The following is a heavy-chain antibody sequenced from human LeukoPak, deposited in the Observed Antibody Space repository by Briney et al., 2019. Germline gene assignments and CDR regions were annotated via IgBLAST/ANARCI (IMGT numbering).Heavy chain of an antibody. CDR1: GFSFNDFA. Sequence: PGGSLRLSCAASGFSFNDFAMNWVRQAPGKGLEWVASIKQDGSEKYYVDSVKGRFTISRDNAKNSLYLQMNSLRAEDTAVYYCARTIIGYCSGSTCYYFDYWGQGTLVTVSS. D-gene: IGHD2-15*01. CDR2: IKQDGSEK. V-gene: IGHV3-7*01. CDR3: ARTIIGYCSGSTCYYFDY. J-gene: IGHJ4*02.